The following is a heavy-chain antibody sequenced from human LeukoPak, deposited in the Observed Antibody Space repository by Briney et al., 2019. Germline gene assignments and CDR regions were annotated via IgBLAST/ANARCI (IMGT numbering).Heavy chain of an antibody. CDR1: GYTFTSYY. D-gene: IGHD3-3*02. V-gene: IGHV1-46*01. J-gene: IGHJ4*02. CDR2: INPSGGST. CDR3: ARDSIFGVVTSPYGY. Sequence: ASVKVSCKASGYTFTSYYMHWVRQAPGQGLEWMGIINPSGGSTSYAQKFQGRVTMTRDTSTSTVYMELSGLRSEDTAVYYCARDSIFGVVTSPYGYWGQGTLVTVSS.